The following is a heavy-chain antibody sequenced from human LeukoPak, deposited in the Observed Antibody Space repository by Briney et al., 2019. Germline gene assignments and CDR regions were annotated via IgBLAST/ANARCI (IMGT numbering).Heavy chain of an antibody. CDR3: ASGVVIDITNIPFDY. J-gene: IGHJ4*02. D-gene: IGHD3-3*01. CDR1: GFTFSSYA. Sequence: PGRSLRLSCAASGFTFSSYAMHWVRQAPGKGLEWVAVISYDGSNKYYADSVKGRFTISRDNSKNTLYLQMNSLRAEDTAAYYCASGVVIDITNIPFDYWGQGTLVTVSS. CDR2: ISYDGSNK. V-gene: IGHV3-30*01.